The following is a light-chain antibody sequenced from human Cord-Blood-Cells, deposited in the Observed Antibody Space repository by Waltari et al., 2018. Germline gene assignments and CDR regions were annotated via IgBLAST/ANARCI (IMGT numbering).Light chain of an antibody. CDR2: GAS. CDR3: QQYGSSPMYT. V-gene: IGKV3-20*01. Sequence: IVLTPSPGTLPLSPGERATLSCRASQSVSSSYLAWYQQKPGQAPRLVIYGASSRATGIPDRFSGSGSGTYFTLTISRLEPEDFAVYYCQQYGSSPMYTFGQGTKLEIK. J-gene: IGKJ2*01. CDR1: QSVSSSY.